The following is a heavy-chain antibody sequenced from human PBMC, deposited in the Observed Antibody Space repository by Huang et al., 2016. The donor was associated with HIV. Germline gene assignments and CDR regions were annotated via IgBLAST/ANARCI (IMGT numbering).Heavy chain of an antibody. CDR3: ASVMVRGEPDY. Sequence: QLQLVQLGAEVKKRGSSVKVSCKASGGTFRSYAISWVRQAPGQGLAWVDGIIPIFGTANYAQKFQGRVTITADESTSTAYMELSSLRSEDTAVYYCASVMVRGEPDYWGQGTLVTVSS. V-gene: IGHV1-69*01. J-gene: IGHJ4*02. D-gene: IGHD3-10*01. CDR1: GGTFRSYA. CDR2: IIPIFGTA.